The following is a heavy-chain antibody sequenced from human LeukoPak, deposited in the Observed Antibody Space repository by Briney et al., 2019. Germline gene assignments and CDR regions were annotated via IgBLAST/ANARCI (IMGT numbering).Heavy chain of an antibody. Sequence: SETLSLTCAVYGRSFSGYYWSWIRQPPGKGLEWIGEINHSGSTNYNPSLKSRVTISVDTSKNQFSLKLSSVTAADTAVYYCASRPLLWWTEYFQHWGQGTLVTVSS. CDR3: ASRPLLWWTEYFQH. CDR2: INHSGST. CDR1: GRSFSGYY. J-gene: IGHJ1*01. D-gene: IGHD3-10*01. V-gene: IGHV4-34*01.